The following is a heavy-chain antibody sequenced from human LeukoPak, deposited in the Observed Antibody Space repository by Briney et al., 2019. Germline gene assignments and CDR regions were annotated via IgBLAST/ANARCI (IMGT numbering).Heavy chain of an antibody. CDR1: GFTFSSYS. J-gene: IGHJ4*02. CDR3: AKQCGGDCYGYYFDY. Sequence: GALRLPCAASGFTFSSYSMSWVRPAPGKGLEWVSAISGSGGSTYYADSVKGRFTISGDNSKNTLYLQMNSLRAEDTAVYYCAKQCGGDCYGYYFDYWGQGTLVTVSS. V-gene: IGHV3-23*01. CDR2: ISGSGGST. D-gene: IGHD2-21*02.